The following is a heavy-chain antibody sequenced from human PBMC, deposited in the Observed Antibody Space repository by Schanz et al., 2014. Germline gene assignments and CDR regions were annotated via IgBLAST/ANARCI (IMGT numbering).Heavy chain of an antibody. CDR1: GYIFINSG. D-gene: IGHD3-3*01. Sequence: QIQLVQSGPEVKKPGATVKVSCKASGYIFINSGISWVRQAPGQGLEWMGWISVYNHNKEYDQKFQGRVTMTTDTSTSTAYMALTDLRSDDTAVYYCARDRRFFDRDDLYYFGSWGQGTLVTVSS. CDR3: ARDRRFFDRDDLYYFGS. CDR2: ISVYNHNK. J-gene: IGHJ4*02. V-gene: IGHV1-18*01.